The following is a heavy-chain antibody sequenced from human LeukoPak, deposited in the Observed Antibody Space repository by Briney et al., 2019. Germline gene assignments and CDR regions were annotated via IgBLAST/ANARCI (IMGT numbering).Heavy chain of an antibody. CDR2: INWNGGST. Sequence: GGSLRLSCAASGFTFDDYGMSWVRQAPGKGLEWVSGINWNGGSTGYADSVKGRFTISRDNAKNFLYLQMNSLRAEDTALYHCARANYYDSSGYYSLDYYYSMDVWGQGTTVTVSS. CDR3: ARANYYDSSGYYSLDYYYSMDV. CDR1: GFTFDDYG. D-gene: IGHD3-22*01. J-gene: IGHJ6*02. V-gene: IGHV3-20*01.